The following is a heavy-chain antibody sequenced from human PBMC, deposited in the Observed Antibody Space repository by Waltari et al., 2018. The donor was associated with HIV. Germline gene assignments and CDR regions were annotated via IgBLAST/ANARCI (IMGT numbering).Heavy chain of an antibody. V-gene: IGHV3-15*01. CDR3: TTLWYSYDSTDY. CDR2: SKSGAEGGTT. D-gene: IGHD3-22*01. CDR1: GITFRNAR. J-gene: IGHJ4*02. Sequence: EVQLVESGGGLVKPGGSLRLSCAASGITFRNARMGWAGQAPGKGLEWVGRSKSGAEGGTTDYAAAVKGRFTISRDDSKHTLYLQMDSLKTEDTAVYYCTTLWYSYDSTDYWGQGTLVTVSS.